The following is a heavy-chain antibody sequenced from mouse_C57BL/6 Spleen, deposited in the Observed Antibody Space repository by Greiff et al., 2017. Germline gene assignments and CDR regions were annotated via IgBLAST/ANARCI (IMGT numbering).Heavy chain of an antibody. V-gene: IGHV3-6*01. CDR3: ARGEYGNPWFAY. CDR2: ISYDGSN. CDR1: GYSITSGYY. D-gene: IGHD2-10*02. Sequence: DVKLQESGPGLVKPSQSLSLTCSVTGYSITSGYYWNWIRQFPGNKLEWMGYISYDGSNNYNPSLKNRSSITRDTSTNQFFLKLNSVTTEDTATYYCARGEYGNPWFAYWGQGTLVTVSA. J-gene: IGHJ3*01.